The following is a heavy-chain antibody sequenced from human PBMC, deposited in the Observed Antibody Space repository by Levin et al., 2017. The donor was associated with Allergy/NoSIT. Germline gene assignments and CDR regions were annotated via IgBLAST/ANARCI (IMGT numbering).Heavy chain of an antibody. D-gene: IGHD3-10*01. V-gene: IGHV3-74*01. CDR2: IKSDGSST. J-gene: IGHJ4*02. Sequence: PGGSLRLSCAASGFRFSSYWMHWVRQAPGKGLVWVSRIKSDGSSTSYADSVKGRFTISRDNAKNTLYLEMSSLRAEDTAVYYCARVPNNQRLGELFSGLQEGFFDHWGQGTPVTVSS. CDR1: GFRFSSYW. CDR3: ARVPNNQRLGELFSGLQEGFFDH.